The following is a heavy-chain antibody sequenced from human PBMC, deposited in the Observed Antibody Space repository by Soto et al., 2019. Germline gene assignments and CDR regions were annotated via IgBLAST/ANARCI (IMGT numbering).Heavy chain of an antibody. Sequence: GASLRLSCSASGFTFNSYAMHWVRQAPGKGLEFVSAISSYGADTYYADSVKGRFAISRDNSKNTLYLQMSSLRAEDTALYYCVKEGYMRSDWYGQFDYWGQGALVTVSS. V-gene: IGHV3-64D*06. D-gene: IGHD6-19*01. CDR2: ISSYGADT. J-gene: IGHJ4*02. CDR1: GFTFNSYA. CDR3: VKEGYMRSDWYGQFDY.